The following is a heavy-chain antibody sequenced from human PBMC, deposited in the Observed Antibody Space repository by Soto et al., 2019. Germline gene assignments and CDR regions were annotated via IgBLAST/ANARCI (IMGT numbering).Heavy chain of an antibody. D-gene: IGHD5-12*01. V-gene: IGHV3-23*01. CDR3: AKKWAGYDSDFFDY. J-gene: IGHJ4*02. Sequence: EVQLLESGGGLVQPGGSLRLSCAASGFTFGNYVMSWVRQAPGKGLEWVSGISGSGSNTFYADSVKGRFTISRDNSKSRLYLQMRSLRVEDTGLYYCAKKWAGYDSDFFDYWGQGSLVTVSS. CDR1: GFTFGNYV. CDR2: ISGSGSNT.